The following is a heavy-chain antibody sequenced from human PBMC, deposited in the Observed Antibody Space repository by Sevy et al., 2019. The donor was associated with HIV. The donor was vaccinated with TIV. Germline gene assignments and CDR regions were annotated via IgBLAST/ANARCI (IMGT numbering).Heavy chain of an antibody. V-gene: IGHV3-43D*04. D-gene: IGHD5-12*01. Sequence: GGSLRLPCAASGFSFDDYAMHWVRQAPGKGLEWVSLVTWDGGATYYADSVKGRFTISRDNSKNSLYLQMNSLRTEDTALYYCARDREYSGYGAFDNWGQGTLVTVSS. CDR2: VTWDGGAT. CDR3: ARDREYSGYGAFDN. CDR1: GFSFDDYA. J-gene: IGHJ4*02.